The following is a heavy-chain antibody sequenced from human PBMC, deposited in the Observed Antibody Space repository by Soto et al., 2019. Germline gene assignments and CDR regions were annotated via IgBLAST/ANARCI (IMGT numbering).Heavy chain of an antibody. D-gene: IGHD3-10*01. CDR1: GGSISGGTW. V-gene: IGHV4-4*02. CDR2: IYHNENT. Sequence: QVQLQESGPGLVKPSETLSLTCAVSGGSISGGTWWSWVRQPPGKGLEWIGQIYHNENTEYNPSLQSRVTTPADNSKNQFSLRMSSVTAAATAVYYCARHGGFNLQYWGQGALVTVSS. CDR3: ARHGGFNLQY. J-gene: IGHJ4*02.